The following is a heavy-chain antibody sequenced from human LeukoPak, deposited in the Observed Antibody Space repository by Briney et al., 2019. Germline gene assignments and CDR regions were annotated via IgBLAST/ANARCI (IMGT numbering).Heavy chain of an antibody. CDR3: ARGGIQVSGIDEFDY. CDR1: GFTFIDYD. CDR2: IGIRGDT. J-gene: IGHJ4*02. D-gene: IGHD6-19*01. Sequence: GGSLRLSCAASGFTFIDYDMHWVRQVIGKGLEWVSAIGIRGDTHYSGSVKGRFTISRENAESSLYLQINSLRAEDTAVYYCARGGIQVSGIDEFDYWGQGTLVTVSS. V-gene: IGHV3-13*01.